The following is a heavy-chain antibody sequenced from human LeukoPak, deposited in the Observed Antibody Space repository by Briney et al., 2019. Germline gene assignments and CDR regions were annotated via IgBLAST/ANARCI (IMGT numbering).Heavy chain of an antibody. CDR2: INPNSGGT. CDR1: GYTFTGYY. Sequence: ASVKVSCKASGYTFTGYYMHWVRQAPGQGLEWMGWINPNSGGTNYAQKFQGRVTMTRDTCISTAYMELSRLRSDDTAVYYCARRAGYCSSTSCYRRPNYNWFDPWGQGTLVTVSS. J-gene: IGHJ5*02. V-gene: IGHV1-2*02. D-gene: IGHD2-2*02. CDR3: ARRAGYCSSTSCYRRPNYNWFDP.